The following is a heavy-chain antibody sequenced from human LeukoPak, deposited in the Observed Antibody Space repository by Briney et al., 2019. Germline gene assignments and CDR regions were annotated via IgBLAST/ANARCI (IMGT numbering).Heavy chain of an antibody. CDR1: GFTFSTYW. J-gene: IGHJ4*02. Sequence: GGSLRLSCAASGFTFSTYWMSWVRQAPGKGLEWVANIKQDGSEKYYVDSVKGRFTISKDNVKSSLYLQMNSLRAEDTAVYYCARDHLWGSDYWGQGTLVTVSS. CDR3: ARDHLWGSDY. CDR2: IKQDGSEK. V-gene: IGHV3-7*01. D-gene: IGHD3-16*01.